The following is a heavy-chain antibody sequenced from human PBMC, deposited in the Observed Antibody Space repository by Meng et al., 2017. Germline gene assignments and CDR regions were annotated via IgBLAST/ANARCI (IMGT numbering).Heavy chain of an antibody. CDR3: ARDQGSKATKFDY. Sequence: VQLGPAGAEVKKPGSSVKVSCKASGGTFSSYAIGWVRQAPGQGLEWMGGIIPIFGTANYAQKFQGRVTITADESTSTAYMELSSLRSEDTAVYYCARDQGSKATKFDYWGQGTLVTVSS. V-gene: IGHV1-69*01. CDR1: GGTFSSYA. J-gene: IGHJ4*02. D-gene: IGHD5-24*01. CDR2: IIPIFGTA.